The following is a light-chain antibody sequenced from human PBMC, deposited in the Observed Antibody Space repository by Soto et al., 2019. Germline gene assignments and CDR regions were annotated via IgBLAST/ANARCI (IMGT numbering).Light chain of an antibody. CDR2: DAS. CDR1: QSVRNN. V-gene: IGKV3-15*01. CDR3: QQYNNWPQT. Sequence: EIVMTQSPATLAVSPRERATLSCRASQSVRNNLAWYQQKPGQAPRLLISDASTRATGIPARFSGSGSGTEFTLTISSLQSEDFAVYYCQQYNNWPQTFGQGTKVDI. J-gene: IGKJ1*01.